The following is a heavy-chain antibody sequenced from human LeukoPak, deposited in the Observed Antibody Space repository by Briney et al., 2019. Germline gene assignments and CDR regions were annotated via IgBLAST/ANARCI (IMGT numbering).Heavy chain of an antibody. Sequence: SVKVSCKASGGTFSSYAISWVRQAPGQGLEWMGGIIPIFGTANYAQKFQGRVTITTDESTSTAYMELSSLRSEDTAVYYCAFGGGDYYDSNGPRTLFDYWGQGTLVTVSS. CDR1: GGTFSSYA. CDR3: AFGGGDYYDSNGPRTLFDY. CDR2: IIPIFGTA. J-gene: IGHJ4*02. D-gene: IGHD3-22*01. V-gene: IGHV1-69*05.